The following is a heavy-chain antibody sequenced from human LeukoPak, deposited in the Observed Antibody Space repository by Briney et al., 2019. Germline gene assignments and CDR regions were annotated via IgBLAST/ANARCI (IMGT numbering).Heavy chain of an antibody. D-gene: IGHD3-3*01. CDR1: GFTFSSYG. J-gene: IGHJ4*02. CDR2: ISYDGSNK. V-gene: IGHV3-30*18. CDR3: AKDLGVVKAAN. Sequence: PGGSLRLSCAASGFTFSSYGMHWVRQAPGKGLEWVAVISYDGSNKYYADSVKGRFTISRDNSKNTLYLQMNSLRAEDTAVYYCAKDLGVVKAANWGQGTLVTVSS.